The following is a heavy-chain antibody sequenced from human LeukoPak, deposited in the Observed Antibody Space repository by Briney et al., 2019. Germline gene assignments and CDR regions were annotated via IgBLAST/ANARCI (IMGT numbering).Heavy chain of an antibody. Sequence: GGSLRLSCAASGFTFSSYSMNWVRQAPGKGLEWVSSISSSSSYIYYADSVKGRFTISRDNAKNSLYLQMNSLRAEDTAVYYCARDQWDSGSYWGAFDIWGQGTMVTVSS. V-gene: IGHV3-21*01. CDR2: ISSSSSYI. CDR1: GFTFSSYS. D-gene: IGHD1-26*01. CDR3: ARDQWDSGSYWGAFDI. J-gene: IGHJ3*02.